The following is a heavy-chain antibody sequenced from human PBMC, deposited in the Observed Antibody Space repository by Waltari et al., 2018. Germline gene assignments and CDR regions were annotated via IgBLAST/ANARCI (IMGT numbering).Heavy chain of an antibody. CDR1: GFTFDDSG. J-gene: IGHJ4*02. CDR2: INWNGGST. CDR3: ARGRDYDSSGYYFDY. V-gene: IGHV3-20*04. Sequence: EVQLVESGGGVVRPGGSLRLSCAASGFTFDDSGMSWVRQAPGKGLEWVSGINWNGGSTGYADSVKGRFTISRDNAKNSLYLQMNSLRAEDTALYYCARGRDYDSSGYYFDYWGQGTLVTVSS. D-gene: IGHD3-22*01.